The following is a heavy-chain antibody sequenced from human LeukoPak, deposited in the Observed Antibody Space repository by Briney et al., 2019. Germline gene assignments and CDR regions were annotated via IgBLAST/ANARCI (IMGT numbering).Heavy chain of an antibody. J-gene: IGHJ4*02. Sequence: SETLSLTCTVSGCSISSGDYYWSWIRQPPGKGLEWIGYIYYSGSTYYNPSLKSRVTISVDTSKNQFSLKLSSVTAADTAVYYCARSEWELRDFDYWGQGTLVTVSS. V-gene: IGHV4-30-4*01. CDR3: ARSEWELRDFDY. D-gene: IGHD1-26*01. CDR1: GCSISSGDYY. CDR2: IYYSGST.